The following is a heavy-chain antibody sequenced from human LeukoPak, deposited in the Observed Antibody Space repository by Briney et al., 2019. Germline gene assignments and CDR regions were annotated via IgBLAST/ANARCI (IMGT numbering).Heavy chain of an antibody. J-gene: IGHJ4*02. CDR3: ARDPGFSVAR. CDR2: ISYDVINK. Sequence: GGSLRLSCAASGFTFSSYGMHWVRQAPGKGLEWVAVISYDVINKFYADSVKGRFTISRDNSKNTLYLQMNSLRPEDTAVYYCARDPGFSVARWGQGSLVFVSS. CDR1: GFTFSSYG. V-gene: IGHV3-30*03. D-gene: IGHD3-3*01.